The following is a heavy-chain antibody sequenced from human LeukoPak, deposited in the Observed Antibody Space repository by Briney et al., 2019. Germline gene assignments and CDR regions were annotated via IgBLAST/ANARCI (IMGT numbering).Heavy chain of an antibody. CDR3: ARDVSEDYDSSGYYSY. V-gene: IGHV4-34*01. CDR2: INHSGST. D-gene: IGHD3-22*01. J-gene: IGHJ4*02. Sequence: SETLSLTCAVYGGSFSGYYWSWIRQPPGKGLEWIGEINHSGSTNYNPSLKSRVTISVDTSKNQFSLKLSSVTAADTAVYYCARDVSEDYDSSGYYSYWGQGTLVTVSS. CDR1: GGSFSGYY.